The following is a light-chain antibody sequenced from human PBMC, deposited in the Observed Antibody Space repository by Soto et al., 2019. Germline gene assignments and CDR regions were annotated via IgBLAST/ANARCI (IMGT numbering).Light chain of an antibody. J-gene: IGLJ3*02. CDR3: SSYRSTNTVV. V-gene: IGLV2-14*01. Sequence: QSVLTQPASVSGSFGQSITISCTGTGSDVGGYNYVSWYQQHPGKAPKVMIYEVSIRPSGVSTRFSGSKSGNTASLSISGLQAEDEAEYYCSSYRSTNTVVFGGGTKLTVL. CDR2: EVS. CDR1: GSDVGGYNY.